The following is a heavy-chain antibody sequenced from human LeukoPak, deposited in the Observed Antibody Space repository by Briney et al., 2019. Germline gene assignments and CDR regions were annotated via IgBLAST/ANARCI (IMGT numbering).Heavy chain of an antibody. CDR3: ARDGYSYGSPYYFDY. CDR2: ISGSGGST. V-gene: IGHV3-23*01. J-gene: IGHJ4*02. D-gene: IGHD5-18*01. Sequence: PGGSLRLSCAASGFTFSSYAMSWVRQAPGEGLEWVSGISGSGGSTYYADSVKGRFTISRDNSKNTLYLQMNSLRVEDTAVYYCARDGYSYGSPYYFDYWGQGTLVTVSS. CDR1: GFTFSSYA.